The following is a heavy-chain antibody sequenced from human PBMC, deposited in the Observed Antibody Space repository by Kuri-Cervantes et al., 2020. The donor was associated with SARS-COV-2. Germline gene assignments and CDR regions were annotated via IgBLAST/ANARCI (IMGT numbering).Heavy chain of an antibody. Sequence: LSLTCAASGFTFSSYGMHWVRQAPGKGLEWVSGISWNSGSIGYADSVKGRFTISRDNAKNSLYLQMNSLRAEDMALYYCAKGGYNWNYDAFDIWGQGTMVTVSS. CDR1: GFTFSSYG. CDR2: ISWNSGSI. D-gene: IGHD1-7*01. CDR3: AKGGYNWNYDAFDI. V-gene: IGHV3-9*03. J-gene: IGHJ3*02.